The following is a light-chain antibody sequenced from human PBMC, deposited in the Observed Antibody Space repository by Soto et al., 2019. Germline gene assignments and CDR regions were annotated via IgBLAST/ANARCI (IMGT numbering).Light chain of an antibody. J-gene: IGLJ3*02. V-gene: IGLV2-8*01. CDR2: EVS. CDR3: GSFAGSNTDWV. CDR1: SSDVGGYNY. Sequence: QSALTQPPSASGSLGQSVTISCTGTSSDVGGYNYVSSYQQNPGKAPKLLIYEVSKRPSGVPDRCSGSKSGNTASLTVSGLQSEDEAVYYCGSFAGSNTDWVFGGGTKLTVL.